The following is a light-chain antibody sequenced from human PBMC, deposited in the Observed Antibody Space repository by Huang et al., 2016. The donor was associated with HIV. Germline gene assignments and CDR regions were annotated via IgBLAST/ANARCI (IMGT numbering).Light chain of an antibody. V-gene: IGKV4-1*01. Sequence: DIVMTQSPDSLTVSLGERATINCKSNQVLLFNATNKSFLAWYQQRPRQSPQLLIYLASTRASDVPDRFSGSGSGTDFTLTINSLQAEDMAVYFCQQYYTNYYTFGQGTKLEIQ. J-gene: IGKJ2*01. CDR1: QVLLFNATNKSF. CDR2: LAS. CDR3: QQYYTNYYT.